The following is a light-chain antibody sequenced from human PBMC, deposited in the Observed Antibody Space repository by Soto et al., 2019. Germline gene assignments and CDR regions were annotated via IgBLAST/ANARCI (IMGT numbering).Light chain of an antibody. CDR3: QQYQIDWT. CDR1: QSISTW. CDR2: KAS. Sequence: DMQLTQSPSFLSAYIKDRVTIPFRASQSISTWLAWYQQKPGKAPNLLIYKASYLASGVPSRFSGGGSGTEFTLTISSLQTDDFATYYCQQYQIDWTFGQGTKVDIK. V-gene: IGKV1-5*03. J-gene: IGKJ1*01.